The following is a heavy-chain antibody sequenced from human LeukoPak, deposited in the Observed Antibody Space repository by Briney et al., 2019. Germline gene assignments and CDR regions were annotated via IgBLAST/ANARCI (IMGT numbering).Heavy chain of an antibody. CDR3: ARDKSCSGGSCYYFDY. CDR2: ISYDGSNK. Sequence: GRSLRLSCAASGFTFSSYAMHWVRQAPGKGLEWVAVISYDGSNKYYADSVKGRFTISRDNSKNTLYLQMNSLRAEDTAAYYCARDKSCSGGSCYYFDYWGQGTLVTVSS. CDR1: GFTFSSYA. D-gene: IGHD2-15*01. J-gene: IGHJ4*02. V-gene: IGHV3-30-3*01.